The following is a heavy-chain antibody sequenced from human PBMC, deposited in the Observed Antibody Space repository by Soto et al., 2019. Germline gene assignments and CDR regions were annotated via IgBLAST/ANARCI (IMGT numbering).Heavy chain of an antibody. D-gene: IGHD3-16*02. Sequence: GGSLRLSCAASGFTFSSYAMSWVRQAPGKGLEWVSAISGSGGSTYYADSVKGRFTISRDNSKNTLYLQMNSLRAEDTAVYYCAKDQEYDYIWGSYRYTVAFDYWGQGTLVTVSS. CDR3: AKDQEYDYIWGSYRYTVAFDY. V-gene: IGHV3-23*01. CDR1: GFTFSSYA. J-gene: IGHJ4*02. CDR2: ISGSGGST.